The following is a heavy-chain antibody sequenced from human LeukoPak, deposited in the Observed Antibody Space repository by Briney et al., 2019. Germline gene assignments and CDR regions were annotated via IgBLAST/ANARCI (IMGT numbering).Heavy chain of an antibody. CDR3: ARDEATTFDY. CDR1: GGSISSYY. V-gene: IGHV4-4*07. J-gene: IGHJ4*02. D-gene: IGHD4-11*01. CDR2: IYTSGST. Sequence: SQTLSVTCTDSGGSISSYYWSWIRQPAGKGLEWIGRIYTSGSTNYNPSLKSRVTMSVDTSKNQFSLKLSSVTAADTAVYYCARDEATTFDYWGQGTLVTVSS.